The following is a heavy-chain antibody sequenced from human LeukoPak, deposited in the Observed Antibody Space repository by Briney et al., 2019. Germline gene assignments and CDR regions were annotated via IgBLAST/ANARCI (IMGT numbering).Heavy chain of an antibody. CDR3: ARRVVREYYMDV. D-gene: IGHD3-10*01. J-gene: IGHJ6*03. CDR2: INHSGST. Sequence: SETLSLTCAVYGGSFSGYYWSWIRQPPGKGLEWIGEINHSGSTNYNPSLKSRVTISVDTSKNQFSLKLSSVTAADTAVYYCARRVVREYYMDVWGKGTTVTISS. V-gene: IGHV4-34*01. CDR1: GGSFSGYY.